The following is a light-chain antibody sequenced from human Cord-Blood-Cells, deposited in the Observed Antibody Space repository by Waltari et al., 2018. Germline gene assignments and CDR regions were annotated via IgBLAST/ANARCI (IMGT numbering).Light chain of an antibody. CDR1: QSVSSY. Sequence: IVFTPSPATLSLSPGESATLSCRASQSVSSYLAWYQQKPGQAPRLLIYDASNRATGIPARFSGSGSGTDFTLTISSLEPEDFAVYYCQQRSNWPPITFGQGTRLEIK. CDR3: QQRSNWPPIT. CDR2: DAS. V-gene: IGKV3-11*01. J-gene: IGKJ5*01.